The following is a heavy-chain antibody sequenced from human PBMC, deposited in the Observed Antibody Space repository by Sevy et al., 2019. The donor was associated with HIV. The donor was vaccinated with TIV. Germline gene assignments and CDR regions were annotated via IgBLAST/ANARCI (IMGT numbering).Heavy chain of an antibody. V-gene: IGHV3-15*01. D-gene: IGHD3-10*01. CDR1: GFTFSNAW. CDR2: IQSTTDGGTI. CDR3: TTDPISMLLVTDGVAV. Sequence: GGSLRLSCVASGFTFSNAWMNWVRQAPGKGLEWVGRIQSTTDGGTIDYAAPVKGRFTISRDDSKNTLYLQMNSLKTEDTAVYYCTTDPISMLLVTDGVAVWGQGTTVTVSS. J-gene: IGHJ6*02.